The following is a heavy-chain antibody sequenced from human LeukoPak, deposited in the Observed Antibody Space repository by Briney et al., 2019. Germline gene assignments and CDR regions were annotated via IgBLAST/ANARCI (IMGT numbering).Heavy chain of an antibody. CDR2: INHSGST. D-gene: IGHD2-21*02. J-gene: IGHJ4*02. CDR3: ARKSTYCGGDCYFDY. Sequence: PSETLSLTCAVYGGSFSGYYWSWIRQPPGKGLEWIGEINHSGSTNYNPSLKSRVTISVDTSKNQFSLKLSSVTAADTAVYYCARKSTYCGGDCYFDYWGQGTLVTVSS. CDR1: GGSFSGYY. V-gene: IGHV4-34*01.